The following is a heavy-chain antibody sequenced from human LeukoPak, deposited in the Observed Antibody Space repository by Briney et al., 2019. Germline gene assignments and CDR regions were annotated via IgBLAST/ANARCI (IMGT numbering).Heavy chain of an antibody. V-gene: IGHV4-4*02. D-gene: IGHD6-13*01. CDR2: IYHSGST. Sequence: PSETLSLTCAVSGGSLSSSNWWSWVRQPPGKGLEWIGEIYHSGSTNYNPSLKCRFTLSIEKTKNHCSLKLCSVTAPDTAVYYWAGSRIAAALDYWGQGTLVTVSS. J-gene: IGHJ4*02. CDR1: GGSLSSSNW. CDR3: AGSRIAAALDY.